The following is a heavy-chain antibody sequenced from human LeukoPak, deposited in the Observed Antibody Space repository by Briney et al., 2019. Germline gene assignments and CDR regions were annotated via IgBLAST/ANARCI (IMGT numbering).Heavy chain of an antibody. J-gene: IGHJ6*04. V-gene: IGHV3-7*01. CDR2: IKQDGSEK. Sequence: GGSLRLSCTTSGFFFGAYAMSWFRQAPGKGLEWVANIKQDGSEKYYVDSVKGRFTISRDNAKNSLYLQMNSLRAEDTAVYYCAREELDIVVVPAATTGKLDVWGKGTTVTVSS. D-gene: IGHD2-2*01. CDR1: GFFFGAYA. CDR3: AREELDIVVVPAATTGKLDV.